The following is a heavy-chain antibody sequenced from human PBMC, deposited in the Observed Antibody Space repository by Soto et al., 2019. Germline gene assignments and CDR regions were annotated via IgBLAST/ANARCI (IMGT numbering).Heavy chain of an antibody. J-gene: IGHJ4*02. CDR3: TRDTGLRFIDY. CDR2: IKQDGSEK. Sequence: SLILSCAASVFTFSSYWMSWVRQAPGKGLEWVANIKQDGSEKYYVDSVKGRFTVSRDNAKNSLYLQMNSLRAEDTAVYYCTRDTGLRFIDYWGQGTLVTVSS. CDR1: VFTFSSYW. D-gene: IGHD5-12*01. V-gene: IGHV3-7*01.